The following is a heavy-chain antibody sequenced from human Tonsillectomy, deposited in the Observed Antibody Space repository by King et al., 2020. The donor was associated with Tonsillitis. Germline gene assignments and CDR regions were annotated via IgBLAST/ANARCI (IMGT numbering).Heavy chain of an antibody. V-gene: IGHV1-2*04. D-gene: IGHD1-1*01. J-gene: IGHJ6*03. CDR2: INPNSGGT. CDR1: GYTFTGYF. CDR3: ARGTGTPDYYYYMDV. Sequence: VQLVESGAEVKKPGASVKVSCKASGYTFTGYFMHWVRQAPGQGLEWMGWINPNSGGTNYAQKFQGWVTMTRDTSISTAYMELSRLRSDDTAVYYCARGTGTPDYYYYMDVWGKGTTVTVSS.